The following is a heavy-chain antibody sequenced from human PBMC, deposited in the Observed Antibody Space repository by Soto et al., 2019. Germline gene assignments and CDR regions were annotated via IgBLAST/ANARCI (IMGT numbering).Heavy chain of an antibody. V-gene: IGHV4-39*07. CDR1: GDSISNSRFY. CDR3: AREGNLGRWLQPLDF. Sequence: SETLSLTCSVSGDSISNSRFYWAWIRQPPGEGLEWIGSIYHTGNAYYNPSLKSRVTISVDTSKNQFSLKLTSVTAADTAKYFCAREGNLGRWLQPLDFWGQGTLVTVSS. J-gene: IGHJ4*02. CDR2: IYHTGNA. D-gene: IGHD5-12*01.